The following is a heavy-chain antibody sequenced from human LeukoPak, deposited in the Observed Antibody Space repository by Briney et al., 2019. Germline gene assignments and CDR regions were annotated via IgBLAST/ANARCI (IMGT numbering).Heavy chain of an antibody. D-gene: IGHD2-2*01. CDR1: GFTFSSYG. V-gene: IGHV3-30*02. Sequence: GGSLRLSCAASGFTFSSYGMNWVRQVPGKGLEWVAFIRFDGRDKYYADSVKGRFIISRDNSESTLDLQMNSLRVEDTAVYYCAKDRYSTSSTFTVNPFDYWGQGILVTVSS. CDR3: AKDRYSTSSTFTVNPFDY. J-gene: IGHJ4*02. CDR2: IRFDGRDK.